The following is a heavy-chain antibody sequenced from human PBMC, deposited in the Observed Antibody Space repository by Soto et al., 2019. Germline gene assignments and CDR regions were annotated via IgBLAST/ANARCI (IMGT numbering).Heavy chain of an antibody. D-gene: IGHD6-6*01. CDR2: ISPYNGNT. Sequence: QVQLVQSRAEVKKPGASVKVSCKASGYTFTSYAISWVRQAPGQGLEWMGWISPYNGNTTSAQKFQGRVTMTTDTSTSTAYMELRSLRSDDTAVYYCATYSSSSLDYWGQGTLITVAS. CDR3: ATYSSSSLDY. CDR1: GYTFTSYA. J-gene: IGHJ4*02. V-gene: IGHV1-18*04.